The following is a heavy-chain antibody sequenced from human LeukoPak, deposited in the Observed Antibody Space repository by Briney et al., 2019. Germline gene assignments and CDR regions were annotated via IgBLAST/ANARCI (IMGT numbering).Heavy chain of an antibody. CDR1: GYTFTSYD. CDR3: ARKKSPLELPIDY. CDR2: MNPNSGNT. V-gene: IGHV1-8*01. J-gene: IGHJ4*02. D-gene: IGHD1-7*01. Sequence: GASVTVSCKASGYTFTSYDINWVRQATGQGLEWMGWMNPNSGNTGYAQKFQGRVTMTTDTSTSTAYMELRSLRSDDTAVYYCARKKSPLELPIDYWGQGTLVTVSS.